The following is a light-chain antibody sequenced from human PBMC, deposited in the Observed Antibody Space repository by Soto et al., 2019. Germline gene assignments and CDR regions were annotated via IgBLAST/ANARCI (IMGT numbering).Light chain of an antibody. CDR3: CSYAGSYVV. J-gene: IGLJ2*01. V-gene: IGLV2-23*01. CDR1: SSDVGSYNL. Sequence: QSALTQPASVSGSPVQSITISCTGTSSDVGSYNLVSWYQQHPGKAPKLMIYEGSKRPSGVSNRFSGSKSGNTASLTISGLQAEDEADDYCCSYAGSYVVFGGGTKLTVL. CDR2: EGS.